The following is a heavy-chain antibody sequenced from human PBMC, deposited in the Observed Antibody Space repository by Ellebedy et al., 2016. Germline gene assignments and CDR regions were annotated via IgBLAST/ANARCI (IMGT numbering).Heavy chain of an antibody. V-gene: IGHV5-51*01. Sequence: GESLKISXKASGYKFSFYWIAWVRQMPGKGLEYMGIIYPDDSDTRYSPSFQGQVTISVDKSINTAYLQWLSLKASDTAMYYCATKDRLNYYNSNGHYYDYWGQGTLVTVSS. J-gene: IGHJ4*02. CDR1: GYKFSFYW. D-gene: IGHD3-22*01. CDR3: ATKDRLNYYNSNGHYYDY. CDR2: IYPDDSDT.